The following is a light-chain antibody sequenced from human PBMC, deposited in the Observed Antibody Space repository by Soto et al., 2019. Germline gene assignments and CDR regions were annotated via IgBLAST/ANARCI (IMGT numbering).Light chain of an antibody. V-gene: IGKV1-39*01. CDR3: HQSYSTPPYT. Sequence: DIQMTQSPSSLSASVGDRVTITCRASQSISSLLNWYQQKPGKAPKLLIYAASSLQSGVPSRFSGSGSGTDFTLTISSLQPEDFATYYCHQSYSTPPYTFGQGTKLEIK. J-gene: IGKJ2*01. CDR1: QSISSL. CDR2: AAS.